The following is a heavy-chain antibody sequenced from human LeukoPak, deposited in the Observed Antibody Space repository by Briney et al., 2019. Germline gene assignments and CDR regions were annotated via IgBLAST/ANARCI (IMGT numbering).Heavy chain of an antibody. CDR3: AKRPRGNYLDPFDY. V-gene: IGHV3-33*06. J-gene: IGHJ4*02. CDR1: GFTFSSYG. D-gene: IGHD3-10*01. CDR2: IWYGGSNK. Sequence: GGSLRLSCAAPGFTFSSYGMHWVRQAPGKGLEWVAVIWYGGSNKYYADSVKGRFTISRDNSKNTLYLQMNSLRAEDTAVYYCAKRPRGNYLDPFDYWGQGTLVTVSS.